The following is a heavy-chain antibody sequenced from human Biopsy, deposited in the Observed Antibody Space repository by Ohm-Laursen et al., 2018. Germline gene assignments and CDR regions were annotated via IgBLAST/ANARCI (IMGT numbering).Heavy chain of an antibody. J-gene: IGHJ4*02. CDR2: LYTSGDT. CDR1: GGLNSNYY. Sequence: TLSLTCSVSGGLNSNYYWSWVRQSAGKGLEWIGRLYTSGDTNYNPSLKSRVPVSEDTSRRQFSLRLTSVTAADTAVYYCATGPKRLTGTSYFESWGRGILVTVSS. V-gene: IGHV4-4*07. D-gene: IGHD1-7*01. CDR3: ATGPKRLTGTSYFES.